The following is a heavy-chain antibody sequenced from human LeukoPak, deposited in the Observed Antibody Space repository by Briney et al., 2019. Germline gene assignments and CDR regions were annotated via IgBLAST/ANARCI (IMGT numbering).Heavy chain of an antibody. V-gene: IGHV1-69*13. CDR2: INPIFETG. Sequence: SVKVSCKASGGTFSSYPVSWVRQAPGQGLEWMGAINPIFETGNYSQRFQGRVTITADESTSTVYMEINNLKSEDTAVYYCARLRSGGRGIYWFDPWGQGTLVTVSS. J-gene: IGHJ5*02. CDR3: ARLRSGGRGIYWFDP. CDR1: GGTFSSYP. D-gene: IGHD3-16*01.